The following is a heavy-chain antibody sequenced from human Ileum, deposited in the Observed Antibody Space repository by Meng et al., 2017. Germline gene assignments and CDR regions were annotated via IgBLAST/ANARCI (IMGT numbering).Heavy chain of an antibody. CDR2: MNTDKGNT. Sequence: QVQLVQSGAEVKKPGASVKVSCKAAGYTFTTYGISWVRQAPGQGLEWMGWMNTDKGNTNYAQKFQGRVTMTRDPSTSTAYMELRSLRSDDTAVYYCAREGAYNGGDYWGQGTLVTVSS. CDR1: GYTFTTYG. D-gene: IGHD1-1*01. CDR3: AREGAYNGGDY. V-gene: IGHV1-18*01. J-gene: IGHJ4*02.